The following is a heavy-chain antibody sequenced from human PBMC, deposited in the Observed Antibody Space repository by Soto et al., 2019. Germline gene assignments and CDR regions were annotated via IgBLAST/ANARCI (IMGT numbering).Heavy chain of an antibody. CDR1: GYSFTSYW. J-gene: IGHJ6*02. Sequence: GESLKISGKGSGYSFTSYWISWVRQMPGKGLEWMGRIDPSDSYTNYSTSFQGHVTISADKSISTAYLQWSSLKASDTAMYYCAASVVTNSYYYYGMDVWGQGTTVTVSS. D-gene: IGHD2-15*01. V-gene: IGHV5-10-1*01. CDR3: AASVVTNSYYYYGMDV. CDR2: IDPSDSYT.